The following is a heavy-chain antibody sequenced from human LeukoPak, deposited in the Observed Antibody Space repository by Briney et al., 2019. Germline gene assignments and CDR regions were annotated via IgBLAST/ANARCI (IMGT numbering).Heavy chain of an antibody. Sequence: ASVQVSCKTSGYTFTSYGFSWVRQAPGQGLEWMGWISVYNGDTKYAPKLQGRVTMTRDTSTSTAYMELRSLRSDDTAVYYCARGGSIAALNDAFDIWGQGTMVTVSS. V-gene: IGHV1-18*01. CDR2: ISVYNGDT. CDR3: ARGGSIAALNDAFDI. J-gene: IGHJ3*02. D-gene: IGHD6-6*01. CDR1: GYTFTSYG.